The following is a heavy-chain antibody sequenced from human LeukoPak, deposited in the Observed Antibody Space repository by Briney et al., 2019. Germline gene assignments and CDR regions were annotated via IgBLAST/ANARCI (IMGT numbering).Heavy chain of an antibody. J-gene: IGHJ4*02. V-gene: IGHV1-69*05. Sequence: SVKVSCKASGGTFSSYAISWVRQAPGQGLEWMGGIIPIFGTANYAQKFQGRVTITTDESTSTAYMELSSLRSEDTAVYYCARSMGGSYPVQVFDYWGQGTLVTVSS. CDR2: IIPIFGTA. D-gene: IGHD1-26*01. CDR3: ARSMGGSYPVQVFDY. CDR1: GGTFSSYA.